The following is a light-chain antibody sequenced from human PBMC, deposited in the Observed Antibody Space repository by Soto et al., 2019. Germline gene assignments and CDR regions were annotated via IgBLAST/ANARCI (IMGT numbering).Light chain of an antibody. CDR2: GAS. J-gene: IGKJ4*01. V-gene: IGKV3-15*01. CDR1: QTISKK. CDR3: QQYDNWPPIT. Sequence: EIVMTQSPATLSASPGERATLSCRASQTISKKLAWYQHKPGQAPRLLIYGASTRVTGIPARFSGSGSGTEFTLTISSLPSEDVAFYYCQQYDNWPPITFGGGTKVEIK.